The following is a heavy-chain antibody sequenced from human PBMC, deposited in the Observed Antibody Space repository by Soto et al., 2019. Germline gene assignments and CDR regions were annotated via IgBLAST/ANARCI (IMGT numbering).Heavy chain of an antibody. CDR2: ISYDGSNE. Sequence: LRLSCAASGFIFTSYGMCWVRQAPGKGLEWVALISYDGSNEYYADSVKGRFTISRDNSKNTLNLQMNSLRAEDTAVYYCANELNYYFDYWGQGTLVTVSS. CDR3: ANELNYYFDY. CDR1: GFIFTSYG. V-gene: IGHV3-30*18. J-gene: IGHJ4*02.